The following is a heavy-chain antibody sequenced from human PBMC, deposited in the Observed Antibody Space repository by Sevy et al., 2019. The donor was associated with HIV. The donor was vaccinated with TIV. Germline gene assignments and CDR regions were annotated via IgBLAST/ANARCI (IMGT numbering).Heavy chain of an antibody. CDR1: GGSISSYY. D-gene: IGHD3-9*01. V-gene: IGHV4-59*01. J-gene: IGHJ6*02. CDR3: AIVNERGSGLRYFDWLAYGMDV. CDR2: IYYSGST. Sequence: SETLSLTCTVSGGSISSYYWSWIRQPPGKGLEWIGYIYYSGSTNYNPSLKSRVTMSVDTSKNQLSLKLSSVTAADTAVYYCAIVNERGSGLRYFDWLAYGMDVWGQGTTVTVSS.